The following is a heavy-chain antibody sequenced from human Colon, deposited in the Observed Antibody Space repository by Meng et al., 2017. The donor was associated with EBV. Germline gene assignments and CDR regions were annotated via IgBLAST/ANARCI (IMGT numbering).Heavy chain of an antibody. CDR3: GRPHLISVAGHFDY. Sequence: LPLRESGPGWAKASETRSLACIVPVGYITSGTSNCGWIRQPPGSGLEWIGSISYRGPTYYNPSLKSRVTISVDTSNNQFSLKLSSVTAADTAVYYCGRPHLISVAGHFDYWGQETPVTVSS. CDR1: VGYITSGTSN. V-gene: IGHV4-39*01. D-gene: IGHD6-19*01. CDR2: ISYRGPT. J-gene: IGHJ4*02.